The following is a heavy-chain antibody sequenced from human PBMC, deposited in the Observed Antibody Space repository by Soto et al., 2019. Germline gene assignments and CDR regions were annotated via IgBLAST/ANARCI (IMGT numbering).Heavy chain of an antibody. J-gene: IGHJ6*03. V-gene: IGHV4-59*01. D-gene: IGHD3-9*01. Sequence: PSETLSLTCTVSGGSISRYYWSWIRQPPGKGLEWIGYIYYSGSTNYNPSLKSRVTISVDTSKNQFSLKLSSVTAADTAVYYCARAHYDILTYHNPGYYYYMDVWGKGTTVTVSS. CDR1: GGSISRYY. CDR2: IYYSGST. CDR3: ARAHYDILTYHNPGYYYYMDV.